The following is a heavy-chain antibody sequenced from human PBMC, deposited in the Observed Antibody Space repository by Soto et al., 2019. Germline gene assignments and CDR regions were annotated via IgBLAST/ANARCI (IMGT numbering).Heavy chain of an antibody. J-gene: IGHJ4*02. D-gene: IGHD1-26*01. V-gene: IGHV1-18*01. Sequence: ASVKVSCKASGYTFTRYGISWVRQAPGQGLEWMGWISAYNGNTNYAQKLQGRVTMTKDTSTNTAYMELSSLRSEDTAVYYCATREWELPFGCWGQGTLVTVSS. CDR2: ISAYNGNT. CDR1: GYTFTRYG. CDR3: ATREWELPFGC.